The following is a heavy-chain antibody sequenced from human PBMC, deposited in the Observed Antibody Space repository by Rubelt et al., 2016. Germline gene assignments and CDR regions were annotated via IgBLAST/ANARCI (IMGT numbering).Heavy chain of an antibody. CDR2: IYYSGST. CDR3: TRRQMASSRRDY. CDR1: GDSTSSSSYY. Sequence: QLQLQESGPGLVKPSETLSLTCTVSGDSTSSSSYYWGWIRQPPGQGLEWIGNIYYSGSTYYNPSLKSRVTISVDTAKDQFALKWDLGTAADTAGDYCTRRQMASSRRDYWGQGTLVTVAS. V-gene: IGHV4-39*01. J-gene: IGHJ4*02. D-gene: IGHD5-24*01.